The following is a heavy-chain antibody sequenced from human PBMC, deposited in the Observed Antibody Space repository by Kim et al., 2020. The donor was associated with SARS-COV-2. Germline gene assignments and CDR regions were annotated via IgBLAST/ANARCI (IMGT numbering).Heavy chain of an antibody. CDR1: GYTFTSYD. Sequence: ASVKVSCKASGYTFTSYDINWVRQATGQGLEWMGWMNPNSGNTGYAQKFQGRVTMTRDTSISTAYMELSSLRSDDTAVYYCARVIPAAGTDWFDPWGQGTLVTVSS. J-gene: IGHJ5*02. CDR2: MNPNSGNT. CDR3: ARVIPAAGTDWFDP. V-gene: IGHV1-8*01. D-gene: IGHD6-13*01.